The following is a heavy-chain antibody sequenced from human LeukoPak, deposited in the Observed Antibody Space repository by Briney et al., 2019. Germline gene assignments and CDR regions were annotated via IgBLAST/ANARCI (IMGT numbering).Heavy chain of an antibody. D-gene: IGHD6-6*01. J-gene: IGHJ4*02. V-gene: IGHV3-74*01. Sequence: PGGSLRLSCAASGFTFSSYWMHWVRQAPGKGLVWVSRINSDGNITTYADSVKGRFTISRDNAKNTLYLQMNSLRAEDTAVYYCVREYTSSSGRAFDYWGKGTLVTVSS. CDR1: GFTFSSYW. CDR3: VREYTSSSGRAFDY. CDR2: INSDGNIT.